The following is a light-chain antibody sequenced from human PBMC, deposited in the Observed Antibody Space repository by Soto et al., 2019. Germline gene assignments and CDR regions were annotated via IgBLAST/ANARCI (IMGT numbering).Light chain of an antibody. CDR1: QSVRGW. J-gene: IGKJ2*01. Sequence: DVQLAQSPSSLSASVGDRVTITCRASQSVRGWLAWYPHKPGKAPTLLIYDASSLQSGVPSTFSGSGSGTEFTLTISSLQPDDFATYYGQQYNSYPYAFGQGTKLEIK. V-gene: IGKV1-5*01. CDR3: QQYNSYPYA. CDR2: DAS.